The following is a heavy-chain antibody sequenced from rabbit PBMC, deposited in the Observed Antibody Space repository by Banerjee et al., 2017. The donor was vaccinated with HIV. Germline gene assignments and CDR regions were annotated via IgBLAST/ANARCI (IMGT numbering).Heavy chain of an antibody. CDR3: ASAYSDIYRVNFNL. J-gene: IGHJ4*01. Sequence: QEQLEESGGDLVKPEGSLTLTCTASGFSFSSGYDMCWVRQAPGKGLEWIACIYNGDGSTYYASWVNGRFTISKTSSTTVTLQMTSLTAADTATYFCASAYSDIYRVNFNLWGPGTLVTVS. CDR2: IYNGDGST. V-gene: IGHV1S45*01. CDR1: GFSFSSGYD. D-gene: IGHD6-1*01.